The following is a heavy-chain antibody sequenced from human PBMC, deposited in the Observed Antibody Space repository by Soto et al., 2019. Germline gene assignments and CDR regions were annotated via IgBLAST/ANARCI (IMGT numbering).Heavy chain of an antibody. Sequence: GGSLRLSCAASGFTFSSYSMNWVRQAPGKGLEWVSSISSSISYIYYADSVKGRFTISRDNAKNSLYLQMNSLRAEDTAVYYCARDSRFEAQTFDYWGQGTLVTVSS. CDR1: GFTFSSYS. CDR2: ISSSISYI. J-gene: IGHJ4*02. D-gene: IGHD3-10*01. V-gene: IGHV3-21*01. CDR3: ARDSRFEAQTFDY.